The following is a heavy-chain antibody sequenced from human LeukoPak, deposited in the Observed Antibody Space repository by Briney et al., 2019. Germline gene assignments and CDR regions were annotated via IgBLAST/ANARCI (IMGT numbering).Heavy chain of an antibody. Sequence: SETLSLTCTVSGGSISSGGYYWSWIRQHPGKGLEWIGYIYYSGSTYYNPSLKSRVTISVDTSKNQFSLKLSSVTAADTAVYYCARAFYYYDSSLTFVYWGQGTLVTVSS. J-gene: IGHJ4*02. CDR2: IYYSGST. CDR1: GGSISSGGYY. V-gene: IGHV4-31*03. CDR3: ARAFYYYDSSLTFVY. D-gene: IGHD3-22*01.